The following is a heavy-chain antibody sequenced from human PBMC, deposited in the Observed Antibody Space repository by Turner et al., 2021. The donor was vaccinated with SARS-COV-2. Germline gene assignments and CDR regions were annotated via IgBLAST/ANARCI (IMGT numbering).Heavy chain of an antibody. V-gene: IGHV2-5*01. CDR1: GFSPSTSGVG. CDR3: AHSEVSGFAEANFDY. CDR2: IYWNDGK. D-gene: IGHD3-10*01. Sequence: QITLKESGPTLVTPTQTLTLTCTFSGFSPSTSGVGVGWIRQPPGKALEWLALIYWNDGKRYSPSLKSRLTITKDTSKNQVVLTMTNMDPVDTATYYCAHSEVSGFAEANFDYWGQGTLVTVSS. J-gene: IGHJ4*02.